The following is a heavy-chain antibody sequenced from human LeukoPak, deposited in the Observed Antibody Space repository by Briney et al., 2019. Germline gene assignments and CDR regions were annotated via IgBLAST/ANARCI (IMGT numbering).Heavy chain of an antibody. D-gene: IGHD2-8*01. CDR3: ARAGCTNGVCDFYFDY. Sequence: ASVKVSFKASGYTFPSYFMHWVRQAPGQGLEWMGIINPTGGSTTYAQKFQGRVTMTRDTSTSTVYMELSSLRSDDTAVYYCARAGCTNGVCDFYFDYWGQGTLVTVSS. CDR1: GYTFPSYF. J-gene: IGHJ4*02. CDR2: INPTGGST. V-gene: IGHV1-46*01.